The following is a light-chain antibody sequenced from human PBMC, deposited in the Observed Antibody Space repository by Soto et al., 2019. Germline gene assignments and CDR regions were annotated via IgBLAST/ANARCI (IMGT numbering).Light chain of an antibody. Sequence: QSALTQPASVSGSPGQSITISCTGTSSDVGGYNYVSWYQQHPGKAPKLMIYDVSNRPSGVSNRFSGSKSGNTASLTISGLQAEDEADYYCSSYTRSSTLVFGGGTKQTVL. V-gene: IGLV2-14*01. J-gene: IGLJ2*01. CDR3: SSYTRSSTLV. CDR2: DVS. CDR1: SSDVGGYNY.